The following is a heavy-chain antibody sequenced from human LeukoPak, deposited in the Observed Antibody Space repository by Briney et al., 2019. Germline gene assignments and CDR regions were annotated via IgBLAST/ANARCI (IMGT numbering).Heavy chain of an antibody. D-gene: IGHD3-22*01. Sequence: ASETLSLTCSVSGASISDYYWSWIRQPAGKGLEWIGRIYIGGTTNYNPALKSRVTMSGDTSKNQFSLKLSSVTAADTAVYYCARFYYDANGHYGFDYWGQGILVTVSS. V-gene: IGHV4-4*07. CDR2: IYIGGTT. CDR1: GASISDYY. CDR3: ARFYYDANGHYGFDY. J-gene: IGHJ4*02.